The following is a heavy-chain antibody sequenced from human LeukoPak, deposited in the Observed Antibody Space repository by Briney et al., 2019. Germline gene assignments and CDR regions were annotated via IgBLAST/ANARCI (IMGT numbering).Heavy chain of an antibody. CDR2: ISYDGSNK. J-gene: IGHJ4*02. Sequence: GRSLRLSCAASGFTFSSYAMHWVRQAPGKGLEWVAVISYDGSNKYYADSVKGRFTISRDNSKNTLYLQMNSLRAEDTAVYYCARDYLDTYDSSGHYYVPLGYWGQGTLVTVSS. CDR3: ARDYLDTYDSSGHYYVPLGY. CDR1: GFTFSSYA. V-gene: IGHV3-30-3*01. D-gene: IGHD3-22*01.